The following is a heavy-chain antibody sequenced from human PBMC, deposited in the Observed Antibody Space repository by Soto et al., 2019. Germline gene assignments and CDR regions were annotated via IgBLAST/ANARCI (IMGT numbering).Heavy chain of an antibody. D-gene: IGHD6-19*01. CDR1: GFTFSSYA. V-gene: IGHV3-23*01. CDR2: ISGSGGST. Sequence: GESLKISCAASGFTFSSYAMSWVRQAPGKGLEWVSAISGSGGSTYYADTGKGRVTIARDNSKNTRELQMNSLRAEDKAGYYCAKDRAVRDLTGRIAVAGDAFDIWGQGTMVTVSS. CDR3: AKDRAVRDLTGRIAVAGDAFDI. J-gene: IGHJ3*02.